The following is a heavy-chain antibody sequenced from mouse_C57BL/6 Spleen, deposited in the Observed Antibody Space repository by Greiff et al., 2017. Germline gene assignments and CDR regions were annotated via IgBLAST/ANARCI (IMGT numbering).Heavy chain of an antibody. D-gene: IGHD2-3*01. Sequence: VQLQQSGPELVKPGASVKISCKASGYSFTDYNMNWVKQSNGKGLEWIGVINPNYGTTSYNQKFKGKATLTVDQASSTADMQLNSLTSEDSAVYYCARNDGYYEKVDAMDYWGQGTSVTVSS. V-gene: IGHV1-39*01. CDR1: GYSFTDYN. J-gene: IGHJ4*01. CDR3: ARNDGYYEKVDAMDY. CDR2: INPNYGTT.